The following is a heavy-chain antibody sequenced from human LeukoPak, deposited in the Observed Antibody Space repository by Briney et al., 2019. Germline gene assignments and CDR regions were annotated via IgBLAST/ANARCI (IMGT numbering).Heavy chain of an antibody. CDR3: ASLLTGYLGNWFDP. J-gene: IGHJ5*02. Sequence: SETLSLTCTVYGGSVSSGSYCWSWIRQPPGKGLDWIGYIYYSGSTNYNPSLKSRVTISVDTSKNQFSLKLSSVTAADTAVYYCASLLTGYLGNWFDPWGQGTLVTVSS. CDR2: IYYSGST. V-gene: IGHV4-61*01. CDR1: GGSVSSGSYC. D-gene: IGHD3-9*01.